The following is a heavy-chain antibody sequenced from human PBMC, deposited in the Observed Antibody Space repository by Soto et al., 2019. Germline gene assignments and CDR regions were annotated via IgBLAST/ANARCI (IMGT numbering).Heavy chain of an antibody. D-gene: IGHD3-10*01. Sequence: QGQLVQSGAEVKKPGASMKVSCKDCGYTFTSYGMSWVRQAPGQGLEWMGWISAYNGNTNYPQKLQGRVTMTTDRSTSTVYMELRSLRSDDTAVYYCARDAPPFGYWGQGTLVTVSS. CDR1: GYTFTSYG. CDR2: ISAYNGNT. CDR3: ARDAPPFGY. V-gene: IGHV1-18*01. J-gene: IGHJ4*02.